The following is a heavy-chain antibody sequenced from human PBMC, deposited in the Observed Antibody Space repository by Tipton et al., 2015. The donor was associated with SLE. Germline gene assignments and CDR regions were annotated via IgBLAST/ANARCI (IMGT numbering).Heavy chain of an antibody. V-gene: IGHV4-4*07. CDR2: IYTSGST. D-gene: IGHD3-10*01. J-gene: IGHJ3*02. CDR3: ASYGSGSYYNAFDAFDI. Sequence: TLSLTCTVSGGSISSYYWSWIRQPAGKGLEWIGRIYTSGSTYYNPSLKSRVTISVDTSKNQFSLKLSSVTAADTAVYYCASYGSGSYYNAFDAFDIWGQGTMVTVSS. CDR1: GGSISSYY.